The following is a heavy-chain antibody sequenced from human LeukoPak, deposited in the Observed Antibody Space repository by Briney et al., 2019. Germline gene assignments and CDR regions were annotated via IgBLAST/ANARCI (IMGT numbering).Heavy chain of an antibody. V-gene: IGHV3-30-3*01. CDR3: ASLGSSGYPFPY. CDR1: GFTFSSYA. CDR2: ISYDGSNK. D-gene: IGHD3-22*01. J-gene: IGHJ4*02. Sequence: GGSLRLSCAASGFTFSSYAMHWVRQAPGKGLEWVAVISYDGSNKYYADSVKGRFTISRDNSKNTLYLQMNSLRAEDTAVYYCASLGSSGYPFPYWGQGTLVTVSS.